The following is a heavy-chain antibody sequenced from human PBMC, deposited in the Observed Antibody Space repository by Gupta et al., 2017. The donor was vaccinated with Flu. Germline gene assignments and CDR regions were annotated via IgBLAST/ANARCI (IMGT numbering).Heavy chain of an antibody. D-gene: IGHD2-8*02. J-gene: IGHJ4*02. CDR3: AKSVYCAGGNCYSPAGH. CDR1: GFTFSSYG. CDR2: IWYDEKYH. Sequence: RLSCSTSGFTFSSYGMNWVRQAPGKGLEWVGVIWYDEKYHYYADSFKGRFTISRDNSKDTVYLQMNSLRAEDSGLYYCAKSVYCAGGNCYSPAGHWGQGTQVTVSS. V-gene: IGHV3-33*06.